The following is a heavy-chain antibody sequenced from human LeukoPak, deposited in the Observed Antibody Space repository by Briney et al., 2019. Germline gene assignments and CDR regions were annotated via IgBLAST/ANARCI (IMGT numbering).Heavy chain of an antibody. J-gene: IGHJ3*02. D-gene: IGHD1-26*01. CDR3: ASLSGSYSDDAFDI. CDR1: GGSISSYY. CDR2: IYYSGST. Sequence: PSETLSLTCTVSGGSISSYYWSWIRQPPGKGLEWIGYIYYSGSTNYNPSLKSRVTISVDTSKNQFSLKLSSVTAADTAVYYCASLSGSYSDDAFDIWGQGTMVTVSS. V-gene: IGHV4-59*01.